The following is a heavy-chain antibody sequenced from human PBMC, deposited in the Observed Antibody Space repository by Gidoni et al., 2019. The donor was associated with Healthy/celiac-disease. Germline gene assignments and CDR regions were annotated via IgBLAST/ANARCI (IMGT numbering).Heavy chain of an antibody. CDR1: GFTFSSYA. V-gene: IGHV3-23*01. Sequence: EVQLLESGGGLVQPGGSLRLSCAASGFTFSSYAMSWVRQAPGKGMEWVSAISGSGGSTYYADAVKGRFTISRDNSKNTLYLQMNSLRAEDTAVYYCAKVASDIVVVPAAIRSYYFDYWGQGTLVTVSS. CDR2: ISGSGGST. J-gene: IGHJ4*02. D-gene: IGHD2-2*02. CDR3: AKVASDIVVVPAAIRSYYFDY.